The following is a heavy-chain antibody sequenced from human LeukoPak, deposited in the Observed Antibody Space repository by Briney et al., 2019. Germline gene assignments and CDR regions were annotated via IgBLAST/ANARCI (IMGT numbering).Heavy chain of an antibody. CDR1: GYTFTSYG. CDR2: ISAYNGNT. J-gene: IGHJ4*02. CDR3: ARDLRTIFGVAPNESSTN. D-gene: IGHD3-3*01. Sequence: GASVKVSCKASGYTFTSYGISWVRQAPGQGLEWMGWISAYNGNTNYAQKLQGRVTMTTDTSTSTAYMELRGLRSEDTAVYYCARDLRTIFGVAPNESSTNWGQGTLVTVSS. V-gene: IGHV1-18*01.